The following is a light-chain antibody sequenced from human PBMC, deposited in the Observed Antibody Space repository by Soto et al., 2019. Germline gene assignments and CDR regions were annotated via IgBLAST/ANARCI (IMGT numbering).Light chain of an antibody. V-gene: IGKV3-15*01. CDR2: GAS. Sequence: EIVLTKYQGTLSLSPGERATRSCRASQSVSSDFAWYQQKPGQAPRLLIYGASSRATGIPARFSGSGSGTEFTLTISSLQPEDFATYYCQQANSFPWTFGQRTIVDIK. CDR3: QQANSFPWT. CDR1: QSVSSD. J-gene: IGKJ1*01.